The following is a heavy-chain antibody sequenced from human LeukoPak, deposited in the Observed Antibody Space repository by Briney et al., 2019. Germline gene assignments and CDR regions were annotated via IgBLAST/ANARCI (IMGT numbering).Heavy chain of an antibody. V-gene: IGHV4-59*05. CDR1: GFTFSSYA. CDR2: IYYSGTT. D-gene: IGHD6-13*01. CDR3: AGGPHDSSHDFDN. Sequence: GSLRLSCAASGFTFSSYAMSLVRQPPGKGLEWIGGIYYSGTTYYNPSLKSRVTISVDTSKNQFSLKLSSVTAADTAVYYCAGGPHDSSHDFDNWGQGTLVTVSS. J-gene: IGHJ4*02.